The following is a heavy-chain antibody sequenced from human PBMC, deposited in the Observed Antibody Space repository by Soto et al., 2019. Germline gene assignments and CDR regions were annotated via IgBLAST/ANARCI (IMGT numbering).Heavy chain of an antibody. CDR1: GDSLTTYY. CDR3: ARGVGPYDSSGYYSYYFDY. J-gene: IGHJ4*02. Sequence: WETLSLTCTVSGDSLTTYYWNWIRQPPGKGLEWIGFIYYSGSTSYNPSLKRRVTISVDTSKNQFSLKLSSVTAADTAVYYCARGVGPYDSSGYYSYYFDYWRQGTRVTVSS. CDR2: IYYSGST. V-gene: IGHV4-59*12. D-gene: IGHD3-22*01.